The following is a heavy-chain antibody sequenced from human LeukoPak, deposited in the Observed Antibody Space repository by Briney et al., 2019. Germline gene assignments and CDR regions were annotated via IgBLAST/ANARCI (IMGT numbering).Heavy chain of an antibody. CDR3: ARHLTYGGWNS. D-gene: IGHD4-23*01. V-gene: IGHV3-74*01. Sequence: GGSLRLSCAASVFPFSSYWMQWVRHAPGKGLVWVSRINSEGSSTSYADSVKGRFTISRDNAKSTLYLQMNSLRAEDTAVYYCARHLTYGGWNSWGQGSLVTVSS. CDR2: INSEGSST. CDR1: VFPFSSYW. J-gene: IGHJ4*02.